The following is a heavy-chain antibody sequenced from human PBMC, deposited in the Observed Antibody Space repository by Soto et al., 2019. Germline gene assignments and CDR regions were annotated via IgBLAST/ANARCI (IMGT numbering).Heavy chain of an antibody. D-gene: IGHD3-3*01. CDR3: ATVSYDFWSGYYPRGAFDI. CDR2: FDPEDGET. CDR1: GYTLTELS. Sequence: ASVKVSCKVSGYTLTELSMHWVRQAPGKGLEWMGGFDPEDGETIYAQKFQGRVTMTEDTSTDTAYMELSSLRSEDTAVYYCATVSYDFWSGYYPRGAFDIWGQGTMVTVSS. V-gene: IGHV1-24*01. J-gene: IGHJ3*02.